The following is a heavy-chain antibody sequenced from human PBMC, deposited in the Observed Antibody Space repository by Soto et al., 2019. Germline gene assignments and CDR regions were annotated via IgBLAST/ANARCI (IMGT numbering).Heavy chain of an antibody. CDR1: GGSISSGDYY. Sequence: TLSLTCTVSGGSISSGDYYWSWIRQPPGKGLEWIGYIYYSGSTYYNPSLKSRVTISVDTSKNQFSLKLSSVTAADTAVYYCARDSTTVTAFDYWGQGTLVTVSS. CDR3: ARDSTTVTAFDY. CDR2: IYYSGST. D-gene: IGHD4-17*01. J-gene: IGHJ4*02. V-gene: IGHV4-30-4*01.